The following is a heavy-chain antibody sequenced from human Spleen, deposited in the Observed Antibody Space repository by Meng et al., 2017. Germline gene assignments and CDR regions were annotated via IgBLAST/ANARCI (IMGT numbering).Heavy chain of an antibody. D-gene: IGHD2-15*01. CDR1: GDSITNYNW. V-gene: IGHV4-4*02. CDR2: IYQGGRT. Sequence: QVQLRESGPGLVKPSETLSLTCAVSGDSITNYNWWSWVRQPPGKGLEWIGEIYQGGRTNYNPSLKSRGTISVDTSETQFSLRLNFVTAADTAVYYCATGLGGWGQGTLVTVSS. J-gene: IGHJ4*02. CDR3: ATGLGG.